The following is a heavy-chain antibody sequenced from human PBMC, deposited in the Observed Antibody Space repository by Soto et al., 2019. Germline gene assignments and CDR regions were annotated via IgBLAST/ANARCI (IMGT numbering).Heavy chain of an antibody. V-gene: IGHV3-23*01. J-gene: IGHJ3*02. CDR2: ISGSCGST. D-gene: IGHD1-7*01. CDR3: AKNWNYGLYAFDI. Sequence: VQLLESGGGLVQPGGSLRLSCAASGFTFSSYAMSWVRQAPGKGLEWVSAISGSCGSTYYADSVKGRFTISRDNSKNTLYLQMNSLRAEDTAVYYCAKNWNYGLYAFDIWGQGTMVTVSS. CDR1: GFTFSSYA.